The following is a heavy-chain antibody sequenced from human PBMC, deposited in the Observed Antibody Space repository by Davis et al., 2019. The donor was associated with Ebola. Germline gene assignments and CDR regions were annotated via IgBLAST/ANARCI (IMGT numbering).Heavy chain of an antibody. CDR3: ARGNYGDYIVLYYYNMDV. J-gene: IGHJ6*02. D-gene: IGHD4-17*01. V-gene: IGHV4-59*01. Sequence: SETLSLTCTVSGGSINNYFWSWIRQPPGKGLEWIGNIHYLGNTNYNPSLKSRVTMSVDTSKNQFSLKLSSVTAADTAVYYCARGNYGDYIVLYYYNMDVWGQGTTATVSS. CDR1: GGSINNYF. CDR2: IHYLGNT.